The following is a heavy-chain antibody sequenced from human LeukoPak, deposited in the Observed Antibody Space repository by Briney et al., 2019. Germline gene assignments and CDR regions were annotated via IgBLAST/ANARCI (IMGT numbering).Heavy chain of an antibody. CDR2: ISSSGNTI. CDR1: GFTFSSYA. CDR3: ARLRGYSYGYGDY. V-gene: IGHV3-48*04. D-gene: IGHD5-18*01. J-gene: IGHJ4*02. Sequence: GGSLRLSCAASGFTFSSYAMSWVRQAPGKGLEWVSYISSSGNTIDYADSVKGRFTISRDNAKNSLYLQMNSLRAEDTAVYYCARLRGYSYGYGDYWGQGTLVTVSS.